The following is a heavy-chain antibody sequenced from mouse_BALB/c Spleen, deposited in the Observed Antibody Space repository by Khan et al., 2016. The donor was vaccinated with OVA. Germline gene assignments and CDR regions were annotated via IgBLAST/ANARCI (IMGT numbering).Heavy chain of an antibody. CDR2: ILPGSGAT. V-gene: IGHV1-9*01. CDR3: ARGGYNPAMDY. J-gene: IGHJ4*01. Sequence: QVQLQQSGAELMKPGASVTLSCKATGYTFSMYWIEWVKQRPGHGLEWLGDILPGSGATNNNEKFKDRATFTADTSSNTAYMQLSNLTSEDSAIYYCARGGYNPAMDYWGQGNSVTVSS. CDR1: GYTFSMYW. D-gene: IGHD1-3*01.